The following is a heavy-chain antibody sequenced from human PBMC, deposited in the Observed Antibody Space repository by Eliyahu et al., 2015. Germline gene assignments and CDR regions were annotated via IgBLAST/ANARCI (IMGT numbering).Heavy chain of an antibody. V-gene: IGHV3-21*01. D-gene: IGHD2-15*01. Sequence: EVQLVESGGGXVXPGGSLRLSCAASGFTFXSXXXTWVRQAPGKGLEGVSSISSSSSYIYYADSVKGRFTISRDNAKNSLYLQMNSLRAEDTAVYYCARDGDLGYCSGGSCYTESDYWGQGTLVTVSS. CDR1: GFTFXSXX. CDR3: ARDGDLGYCSGGSCYTESDY. J-gene: IGHJ4*02. CDR2: ISSSSSYI.